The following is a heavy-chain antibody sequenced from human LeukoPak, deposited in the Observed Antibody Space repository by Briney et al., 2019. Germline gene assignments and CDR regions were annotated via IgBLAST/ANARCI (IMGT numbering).Heavy chain of an antibody. D-gene: IGHD3-22*01. CDR2: ISGSGGTT. V-gene: IGHV3-23*01. Sequence: GGSLRLSCAASGFTYSSYAMSWLRQAPGKGLEWVSAISGSGGTTYYSDSVKGRFTISRDNSKNTLFLQMNSLRAEDTAVYYCAKDYYYDSSGYYAYTYYFDYWGQGTLVTVSS. J-gene: IGHJ4*02. CDR1: GFTYSSYA. CDR3: AKDYYYDSSGYYAYTYYFDY.